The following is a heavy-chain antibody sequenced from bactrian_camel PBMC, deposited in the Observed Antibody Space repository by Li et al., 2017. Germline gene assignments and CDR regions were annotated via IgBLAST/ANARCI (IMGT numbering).Heavy chain of an antibody. V-gene: IGHV3S25*01. Sequence: LRLSCATSGFTFSNYWMSWVRQAPGKGLEWVSTTFSAGDTYYADSMKERFTISRDNAKNTVYLQMNSLLSEDTALYYCATDIGLGWNMYNYWGQGTQVTVS. D-gene: IGHD5*01. CDR1: GFTFSNYW. CDR2: TFSAGDT. J-gene: IGHJ4*01. CDR3: ATDIGLGWNMYNY.